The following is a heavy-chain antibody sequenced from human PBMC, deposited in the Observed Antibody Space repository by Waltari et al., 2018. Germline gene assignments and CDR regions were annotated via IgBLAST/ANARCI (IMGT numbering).Heavy chain of an antibody. CDR2: INAGNGNT. J-gene: IGHJ4*02. D-gene: IGHD6-19*01. Sequence: QVQLVQSGAEVKKPGASVKVSCKASGYTFTSYAMHWVRQAPGQRLEWMGWINAGNGNTKYSQKFQGRVTITRDTSASTAYMELSSLRSEDTAVYDCATGSGWYEFDYWGQGTLVTVSS. V-gene: IGHV1-3*01. CDR1: GYTFTSYA. CDR3: ATGSGWYEFDY.